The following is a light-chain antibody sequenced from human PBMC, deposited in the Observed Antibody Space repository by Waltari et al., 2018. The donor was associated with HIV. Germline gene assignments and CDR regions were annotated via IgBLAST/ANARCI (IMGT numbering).Light chain of an antibody. Sequence: QSVLTQPPSVSGAPGQRVTISCPGRSSTIGAQYTVHWYQHLPGTDPKVLIYGNRDRPSGVPDRFSGSKSGTSASLVITGLQAEDEANYYCQSYDSSLSAWVFGGGTKLTVL. CDR2: GNR. CDR3: QSYDSSLSAWV. J-gene: IGLJ3*02. V-gene: IGLV1-40*01. CDR1: SSTIGAQYT.